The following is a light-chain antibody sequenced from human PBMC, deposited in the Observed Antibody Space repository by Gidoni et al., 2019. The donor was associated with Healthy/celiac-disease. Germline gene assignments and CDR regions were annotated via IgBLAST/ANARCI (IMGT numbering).Light chain of an antibody. V-gene: IGKV1-39*01. CDR3: QQSYSTPLYT. J-gene: IGKJ2*01. CDR2: AAS. Sequence: IQMTQSPSSLSASVGDRVTITCRASKSSSSYLNWYQQKPGKDPKLLIYAASSLHSGVPSRFSGSGSGTDFTLTSSSLQHEDFATYYCQQSYSTPLYTFXQXTKLEIK. CDR1: KSSSSY.